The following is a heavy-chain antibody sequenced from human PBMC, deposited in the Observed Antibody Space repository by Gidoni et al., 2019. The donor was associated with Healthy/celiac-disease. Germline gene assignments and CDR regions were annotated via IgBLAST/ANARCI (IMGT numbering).Heavy chain of an antibody. CDR3: ARGYCSSTSCYTYGMDV. CDR2: IYPGDSDT. D-gene: IGHD2-2*02. J-gene: IGHJ6*02. V-gene: IGHV5-51*01. Sequence: EVQLLQSGAEVKKPGESLTISCKGSGSSFTSYWIGWVRQMPGKGLEWMGIIYPGDSDTRYSPSCQGQVTNSADKSISTAYLQWSSLKASDTAMYYCARGYCSSTSCYTYGMDVWGQGTTVTVSS. CDR1: GSSFTSYW.